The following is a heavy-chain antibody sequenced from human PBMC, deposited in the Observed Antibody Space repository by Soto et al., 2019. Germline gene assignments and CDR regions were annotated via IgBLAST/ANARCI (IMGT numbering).Heavy chain of an antibody. J-gene: IGHJ3*02. CDR1: GFTFSTYA. CDR2: ISGSGGST. Sequence: GGSLRLSCAAAGFTFSTYAMSWVRQAPGKGLEWVSGISGSGGSTYYADSVKGRFTISRDNSKNTLYLQMNSLRAEDTAVHYCAREVRGDGFDIWGQGTMVTVSS. V-gene: IGHV3-23*01. CDR3: AREVRGDGFDI.